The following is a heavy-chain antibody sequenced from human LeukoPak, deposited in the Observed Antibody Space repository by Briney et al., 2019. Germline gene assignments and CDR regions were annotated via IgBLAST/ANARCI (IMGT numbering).Heavy chain of an antibody. CDR3: ARDRDSNYYDSSGYLDY. CDR2: IFTSGST. D-gene: IGHD3-22*01. V-gene: IGHV4-61*09. Sequence: SETLSLTCTVSGGSINSGSHYWSWVRQPAGKGLEWIGHIFTSGSTNYNPSLKSRVTISVDTSKNQFSLKLSSVTAADTAVYYCARDRDSNYYDSSGYLDYWGQGTLVTVSS. J-gene: IGHJ4*02. CDR1: GGSINSGSHY.